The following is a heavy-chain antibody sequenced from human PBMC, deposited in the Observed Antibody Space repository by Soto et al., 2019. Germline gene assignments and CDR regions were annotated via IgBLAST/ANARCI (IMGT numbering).Heavy chain of an antibody. CDR1: GFTFSSYG. J-gene: IGHJ5*02. CDR2: IWYDGSNK. Sequence: QVQLVESGGGVVQPGRSLRLSCAASGFTFSSYGMHWVRQAPGKGLEWVAVIWYDGSNKYYAYSVKGRFTISRDNSKNTLYLHMNSLRAEDTAVYYCARDYRPYYDFWSGYYTPNWFDPWGQGTLVTVSS. V-gene: IGHV3-33*01. D-gene: IGHD3-3*01. CDR3: ARDYRPYYDFWSGYYTPNWFDP.